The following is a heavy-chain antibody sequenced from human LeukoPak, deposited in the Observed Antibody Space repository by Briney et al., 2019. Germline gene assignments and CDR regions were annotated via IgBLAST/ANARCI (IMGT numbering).Heavy chain of an antibody. D-gene: IGHD3-22*01. CDR1: GGSISSGGYY. CDR3: ARHEVGPYYYDSSGYNYYFDY. J-gene: IGHJ4*02. Sequence: PSQTLSLTCTVSGGSISSGGYYWSWIRQHPGKGLEWIGYIYYSGSTYYNPSLKSRVTISVDTSKNQFSLKLSSVTAADTAVYYCARHEVGPYYYDSSGYNYYFDYWGQGTLVTVSS. CDR2: IYYSGST. V-gene: IGHV4-31*03.